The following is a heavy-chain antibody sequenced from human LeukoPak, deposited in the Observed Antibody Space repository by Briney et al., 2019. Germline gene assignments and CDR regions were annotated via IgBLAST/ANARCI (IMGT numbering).Heavy chain of an antibody. CDR3: GREGGGGLYYFDY. V-gene: IGHV3-23*01. D-gene: IGHD3-16*01. Sequence: GGSLRLSCAASGFTFSSYAMSWVRQAPGKGLEWVSAISGSGGSTYYADSVKGRFTISRDNAKNSLYLQMNSLRTEDTAVYYWGREGGGGLYYFDYWGQGTLVTVSS. J-gene: IGHJ4*02. CDR1: GFTFSSYA. CDR2: ISGSGGST.